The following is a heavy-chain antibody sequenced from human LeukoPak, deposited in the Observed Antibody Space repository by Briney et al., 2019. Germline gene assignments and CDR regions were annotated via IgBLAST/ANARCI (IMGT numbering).Heavy chain of an antibody. D-gene: IGHD2-15*01. CDR3: ARVGAARYYYYYMDV. CDR1: GFTFSSYW. Sequence: GGSLRLSCAASGFTFSSYWMSWVRQAPGEGMGWVAIIKQDGSEKSYVDSLKGRLTVSRDNATNSLYLQINSLRAGDTAVYYCARVGAARYYYYYMDVWGKGTTVTVSS. CDR2: IKQDGSEK. V-gene: IGHV3-7*01. J-gene: IGHJ6*03.